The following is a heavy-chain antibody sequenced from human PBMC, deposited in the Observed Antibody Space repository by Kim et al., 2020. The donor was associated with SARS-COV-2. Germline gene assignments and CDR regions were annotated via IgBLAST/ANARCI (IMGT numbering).Heavy chain of an antibody. CDR2: IYTSGST. D-gene: IGHD5-12*01. CDR1: GGSISSYY. Sequence: SETLSLACTVSGGSISSYYWSWIRQPAGKGLQWIGRIYTSGSTNYNPSLKSRVTMSVDTSKNQFSLKLSSVTAADTAVYYCARDRSSGYSGYDYLFDYWGQGTLVTVSS. CDR3: ARDRSSGYSGYDYLFDY. J-gene: IGHJ4*02. V-gene: IGHV4-4*07.